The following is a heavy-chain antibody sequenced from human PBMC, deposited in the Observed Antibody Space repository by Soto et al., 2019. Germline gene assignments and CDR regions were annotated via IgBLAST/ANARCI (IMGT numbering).Heavy chain of an antibody. V-gene: IGHV3-74*01. Sequence: EVQLVESGGGLVQPGGSLRLSCAASGFTFSDYWMHWVRQAPGKGLVWVSRINGDGSSTFYADSVKGRFTISRDNAKNTLYLQMNSLRAEDTAVYYCASSLLTPFDYWGQGTLVTVSS. CDR2: INGDGSST. CDR1: GFTFSDYW. J-gene: IGHJ4*02. CDR3: ASSLLTPFDY. D-gene: IGHD7-27*01.